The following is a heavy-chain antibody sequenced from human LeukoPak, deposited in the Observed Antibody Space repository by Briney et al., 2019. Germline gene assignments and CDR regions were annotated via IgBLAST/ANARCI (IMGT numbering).Heavy chain of an antibody. Sequence: PAKSLTLSCAASGFTFSSYGMHWVRQPPGKGLEWVAVIWYDESNKYYADSVKGRFTISRDNSKNTLYLQMNSLRAEDTDVYFCAKEMAAGGADAFDIWGQGTMVTVSS. D-gene: IGHD6-13*01. CDR2: IWYDESNK. CDR3: AKEMAAGGADAFDI. CDR1: GFTFSSYG. V-gene: IGHV3-33*06. J-gene: IGHJ3*02.